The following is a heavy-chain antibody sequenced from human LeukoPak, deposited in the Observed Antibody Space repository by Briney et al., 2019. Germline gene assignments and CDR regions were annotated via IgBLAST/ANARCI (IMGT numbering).Heavy chain of an antibody. D-gene: IGHD3-22*01. CDR1: GGSFSGYY. V-gene: IGHV4-34*01. CDR3: ARERTMRYFDL. J-gene: IGHJ2*01. Sequence: SETLSLTCAVYGGSFSGYYWSWIRQPPGKGLEWFGEINHSGSTNYNPSLKSRVTISVDTSKNQFSLKLSAVTAADTAVYYCARERTMRYFDLWGRGTLVTVSS. CDR2: INHSGST.